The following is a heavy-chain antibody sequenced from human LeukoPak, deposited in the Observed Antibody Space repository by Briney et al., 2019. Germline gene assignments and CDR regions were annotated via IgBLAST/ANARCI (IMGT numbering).Heavy chain of an antibody. CDR3: AELGITMIGGV. J-gene: IGHJ6*04. D-gene: IGHD3-10*02. V-gene: IGHV3-30*18. CDR1: GFTFSSYG. Sequence: GGSLRLSCAASGFTFSSYGMLWVRQAPGKGLEWVAGISYYGSNKYYADSVKGRCTLSRNNSQDSLYLQMNSLRAEDTAVYYCAELGITMIGGVWGKGTTVTISS. CDR2: ISYYGSNK.